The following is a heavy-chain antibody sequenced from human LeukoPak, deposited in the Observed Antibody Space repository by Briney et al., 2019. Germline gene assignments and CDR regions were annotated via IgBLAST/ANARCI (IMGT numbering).Heavy chain of an antibody. CDR2: IKSKTDGGTT. J-gene: IGHJ4*02. CDR3: TTFPASVDY. CDR1: GFTFSNAW. D-gene: IGHD2-15*01. Sequence: GGSLRLSCAASGFTFSNAWMSWVRQAPGKGREWVGRIKSKTDGGTTDYGAPVKGRFIISRDDSKNTLYLQMNSLKTEDTAVYYCTTFPASVDYWGQGSLVTVSS. V-gene: IGHV3-15*01.